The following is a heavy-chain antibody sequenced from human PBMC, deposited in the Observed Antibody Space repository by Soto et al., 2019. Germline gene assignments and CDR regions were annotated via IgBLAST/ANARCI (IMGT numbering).Heavy chain of an antibody. V-gene: IGHV1-18*01. CDR2: ISAYNGNT. CDR1: GYTFTSYG. CDR3: ARGGHDSSGYYSGNAFDI. Sequence: APVKVSSKASGYTFTSYGISWVRQAPGQGLEWMGWISAYNGNTNYAQKLQGRVTMTTDTSTSTAYMELRSLRSDDTAVYYCARGGHDSSGYYSGNAFDIWGQGTMVTVSS. J-gene: IGHJ3*02. D-gene: IGHD3-22*01.